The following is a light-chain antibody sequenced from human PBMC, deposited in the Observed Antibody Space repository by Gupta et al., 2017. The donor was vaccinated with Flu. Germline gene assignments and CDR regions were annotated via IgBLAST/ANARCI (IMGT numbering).Light chain of an antibody. CDR1: QSVANY. CDR3: QQCMSWPST. CDR2: DTS. V-gene: IGKV3-11*01. Sequence: VLTQSPATLSLSPGERATLSCRASQSVANYLAWYQQKPGQAPRLLISDTSIRATAIPARFSGSGSGTDFTLTINSLQPEDFAVYYCQQCMSWPSTFGQGTRLEMK. J-gene: IGKJ5*01.